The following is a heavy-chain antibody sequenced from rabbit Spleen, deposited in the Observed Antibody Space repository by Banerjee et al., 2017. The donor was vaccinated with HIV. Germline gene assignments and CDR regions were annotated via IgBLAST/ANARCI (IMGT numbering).Heavy chain of an antibody. Sequence: QEQLVESGGGLVQPEGSLKVSCTASGFSFSNKAVMCWVRQAPGKGLEWIACINAVTGKAVYASWAKGRFTISKTSSATVTLQMTSLTVADTATYFCARLGHADWPYAYGLKLWGPGTLVTVS. D-gene: IGHD6-1*01. CDR3: ARLGHADWPYAYGLKL. CDR1: GFSFSNKAV. V-gene: IGHV1S45*01. CDR2: INAVTGKA. J-gene: IGHJ4*01.